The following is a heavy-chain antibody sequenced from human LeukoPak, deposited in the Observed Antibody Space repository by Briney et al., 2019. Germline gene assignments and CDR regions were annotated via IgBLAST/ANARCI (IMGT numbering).Heavy chain of an antibody. CDR2: ISDDGNDK. CDR3: ARKRQSYDAFDI. J-gene: IGHJ3*02. Sequence: GGSLRLSCAASGFTFSTYGMHWVRQAPGKGLEWVAVISDDGNDKYYANSVKGRFTISRDNAKNTLYLQMNSLRAEDTAVYYCARKRQSYDAFDIWGQGTMVTVSS. CDR1: GFTFSTYG. V-gene: IGHV3-30*03. D-gene: IGHD6-25*01.